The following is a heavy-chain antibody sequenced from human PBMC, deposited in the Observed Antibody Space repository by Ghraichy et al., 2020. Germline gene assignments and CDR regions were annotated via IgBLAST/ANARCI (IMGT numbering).Heavy chain of an antibody. Sequence: GESLNISCKGSGYSFTSYWIGWVRQMPGKGLEWMGIIYPGDSDTRYSPSFQGQVTISADKSISTAYLQWSSLKASDTAMYYCARGNDVWGSPFDYWGQGTLVTVSS. CDR2: IYPGDSDT. V-gene: IGHV5-51*01. CDR1: GYSFTSYW. D-gene: IGHD3-16*01. J-gene: IGHJ4*02. CDR3: ARGNDVWGSPFDY.